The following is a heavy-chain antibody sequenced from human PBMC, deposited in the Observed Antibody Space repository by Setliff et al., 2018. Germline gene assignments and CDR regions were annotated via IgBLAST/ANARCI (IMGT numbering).Heavy chain of an antibody. CDR1: GGSISSGSDY. CDR2: IYSNGRT. V-gene: IGHV4-61*09. CDR3: ARGITSGGYWGQRFLYLDV. Sequence: SETLSLTCSVSGGSISSGSDYWTWIRQPAGKGLEWIGHIYSNGRTYYNPSLKSRLTISLDTSKNQFSLRLNSMTAADTAVYYCARGITSGGYWGQRFLYLDVWGRGTTVTVSS. J-gene: IGHJ6*03. D-gene: IGHD3-22*01.